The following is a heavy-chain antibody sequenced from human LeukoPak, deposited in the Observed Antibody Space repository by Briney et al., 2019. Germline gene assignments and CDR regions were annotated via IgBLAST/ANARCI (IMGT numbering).Heavy chain of an antibody. Sequence: SETLSLTCAVSGYSISSGYYWGWIRQPPGKGLEWIGSIYHSGSTYYNPSLKSRVTISVDTSKNQLSLKLSSVTAADTAVYYCARLRNRPPAYMDVWGKGTTVTVSS. D-gene: IGHD6-6*01. CDR2: IYHSGST. CDR1: GYSISSGYY. J-gene: IGHJ6*03. V-gene: IGHV4-38-2*01. CDR3: ARLRNRPPAYMDV.